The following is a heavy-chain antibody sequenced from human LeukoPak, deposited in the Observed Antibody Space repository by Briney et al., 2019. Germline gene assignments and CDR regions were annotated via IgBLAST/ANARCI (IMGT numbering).Heavy chain of an antibody. CDR1: GYTFTGTGFY. CDR3: ARLRGSGAYTFYYSPFEY. D-gene: IGHD4-17*01. J-gene: IGHJ4*01. CDR2: VNPNSGAT. V-gene: IGHV1-2*02. Sequence: ASVKVSCQASGYTFTGTGFYIHWVRQATGEGREWMRWVNPNSGATTYAQNFRGRVTLTRDTSTATSYMELTGLQSGDTAIYFCARLRGSGAYTFYYSPFEYWGQGTLVTVSS.